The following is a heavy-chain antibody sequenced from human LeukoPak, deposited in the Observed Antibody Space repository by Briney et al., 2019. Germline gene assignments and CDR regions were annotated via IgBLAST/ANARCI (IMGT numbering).Heavy chain of an antibody. J-gene: IGHJ4*02. D-gene: IGHD1-14*01. Sequence: PGGSLRLSCAASGLTFSNAWMSRVRQVPGKGLEWVGRIKRKSDGGTTDYAAPVKGRFTISRDDSKNTLYLQMNSLKSEDTAVYYCTTELDVRPNHYWGQGTLVTVSS. CDR2: IKRKSDGGTT. V-gene: IGHV3-15*01. CDR3: TTELDVRPNHY. CDR1: GLTFSNAW.